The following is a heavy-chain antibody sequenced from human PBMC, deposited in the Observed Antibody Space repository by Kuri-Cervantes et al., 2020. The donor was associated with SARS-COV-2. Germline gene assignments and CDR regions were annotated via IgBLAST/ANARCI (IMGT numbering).Heavy chain of an antibody. CDR2: INPSGGST. J-gene: IGHJ3*02. CDR1: GYTFTGYY. D-gene: IGHD2-15*01. Sequence: ASVKVSCKASGYTFTGYYMHWVRQAPGQGLEWMGIINPSGGSTSYAQKFQGRVTMTRDTSKSTVYMELSSLRSEDTAVYYCARADIVVVVAAGGAFDIWGQGTMVTVSS. CDR3: ARADIVVVVAAGGAFDI. V-gene: IGHV1-46*01.